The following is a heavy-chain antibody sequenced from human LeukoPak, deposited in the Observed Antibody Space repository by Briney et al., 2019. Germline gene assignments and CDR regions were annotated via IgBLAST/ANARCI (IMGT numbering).Heavy chain of an antibody. V-gene: IGHV4-39*07. J-gene: IGHJ4*02. CDR1: GGSISSSSYY. CDR3: AGTGIAVA. CDR2: IYLSGST. Sequence: SETLSLTCTVSGGSISSSSYYWGWIRQPPGKGLEWIGSIYLSGSTYYNPSLKSRVTISVDTSKNQFSLKLSPVTAADTAVYYCAGTGIAVAWGQGTLVTVSS. D-gene: IGHD6-19*01.